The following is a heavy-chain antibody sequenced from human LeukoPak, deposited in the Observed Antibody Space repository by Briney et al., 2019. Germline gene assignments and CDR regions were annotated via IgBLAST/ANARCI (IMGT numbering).Heavy chain of an antibody. J-gene: IGHJ6*03. CDR3: AKDQRPPVPPNKETYYDFWSGHYSAVYYYYYMDV. V-gene: IGHV3-23*01. Sequence: GGSLRLSCAASGFTFSSYAMSWVRQAPGKGLEWVSAISGSGGSTYYADSVKGRFTISRDNSKNTLYLQMNSLRAEDTAVYYCAKDQRPPVPPNKETYYDFWSGHYSAVYYYYYMDVWGKGTTVTVSS. D-gene: IGHD3-3*01. CDR2: ISGSGGST. CDR1: GFTFSSYA.